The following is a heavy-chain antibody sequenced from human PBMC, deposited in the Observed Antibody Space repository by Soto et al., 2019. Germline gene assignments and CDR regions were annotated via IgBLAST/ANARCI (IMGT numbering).Heavy chain of an antibody. CDR2: INPSGGST. V-gene: IGHV1-46*03. CDR3: ARFYDSSGYTRYYFDY. CDR1: GYTFTSYY. D-gene: IGHD3-22*01. J-gene: IGHJ4*02. Sequence: QVQLVQSGAEVKKPGASVKVSCKASGYTFTSYYMHWVRQAPGQGLEWMGIINPSGGSTSYAQKFQGRVTMTRDTSTSTVYMELSSLRSEDTAVYYCARFYDSSGYTRYYFDYWGQGTLVTVSS.